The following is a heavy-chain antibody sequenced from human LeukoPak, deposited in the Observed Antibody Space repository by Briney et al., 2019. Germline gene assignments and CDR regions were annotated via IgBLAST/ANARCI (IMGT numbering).Heavy chain of an antibody. CDR2: IYYSGST. V-gene: IGHV4-39*07. J-gene: IGHJ6*03. CDR3: ARVGVDDPYYMDV. Sequence: PSETLSLTCTVSGGSISSSSYYWGWIRQPPGKGLEWIGSIYYSGSTYYNPSLKSRVTISVDTSKNQFSLKLSSVTAADTAVYYCARVGVDDPYYMDVWGKGTTVTISS. CDR1: GGSISSSSYY. D-gene: IGHD2-8*01.